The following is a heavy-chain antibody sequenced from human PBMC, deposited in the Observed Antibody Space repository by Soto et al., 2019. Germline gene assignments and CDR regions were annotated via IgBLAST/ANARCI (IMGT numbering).Heavy chain of an antibody. J-gene: IGHJ4*02. CDR3: ARDAPLYYYDSSGASGFDY. CDR2: IWYDGSNK. Sequence: GGSLRLSCAASGFTFSSYGMHWVRQAPGKGLEWVAVIWYDGSNKYYADSVKGRFTISRDNSKNTLYLQMNSLRAEDTAVYYCARDAPLYYYDSSGASGFDYWGQGTLVTVSS. D-gene: IGHD3-22*01. V-gene: IGHV3-33*01. CDR1: GFTFSSYG.